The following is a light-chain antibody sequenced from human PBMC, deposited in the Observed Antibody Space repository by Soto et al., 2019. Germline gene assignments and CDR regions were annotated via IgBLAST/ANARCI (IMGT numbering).Light chain of an antibody. V-gene: IGLV1-40*01. J-gene: IGLJ3*02. CDR3: YCYDSSLSSWV. CDR2: GNS. CDR1: SCKIGAGYD. Sequence: QSVLTQPPSVSGSPGQRVTISCTGSSCKIGAGYDVHWYQQLPGTAPKLLIYGNSNRPSGVPDRFSVSKSGTSASLSITVPRVQDEAEDDYYCYDSSLSSWVFGGGTKLTVL.